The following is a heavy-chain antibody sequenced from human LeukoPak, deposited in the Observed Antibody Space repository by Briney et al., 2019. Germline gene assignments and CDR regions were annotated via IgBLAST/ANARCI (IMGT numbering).Heavy chain of an antibody. CDR1: GFTFSSYA. D-gene: IGHD6-13*01. CDR2: ISGSGTNT. CDR3: AKGLAAAGTRGYYYYMDV. J-gene: IGHJ6*03. V-gene: IGHV3-23*01. Sequence: PGGSLRLSCAASGFTFSSYAMSWVRQAPGKGLEWVTAISGSGTNTFYADSVKGRFTISRDNSKNTLTLQMNSLRVEDTAVYYCAKGLAAAGTRGYYYYMDVWGKGTTVTVSS.